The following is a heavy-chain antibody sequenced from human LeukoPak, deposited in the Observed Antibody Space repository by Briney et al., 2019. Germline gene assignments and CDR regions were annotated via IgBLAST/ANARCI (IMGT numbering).Heavy chain of an antibody. D-gene: IGHD1-26*01. V-gene: IGHV3-23*01. CDR3: ARGGSYLSAFDI. CDR2: ISGSGGST. CDR1: GFTFSSDA. Sequence: GGSLRLSCAASGFTFSSDAMRWVRQAPGKGLEWVSAISGSGGSTYYADSVKGRFTISRDNSKNTLYLQMNSLRAEDTAVYYCARGGSYLSAFDIWGQGTMVTVSS. J-gene: IGHJ3*02.